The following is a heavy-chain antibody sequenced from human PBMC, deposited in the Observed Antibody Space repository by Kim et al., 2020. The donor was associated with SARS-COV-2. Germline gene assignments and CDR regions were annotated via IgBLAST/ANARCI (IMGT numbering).Heavy chain of an antibody. D-gene: IGHD3-16*01. Sequence: SETLSLTFTVSGGSISSYYWSWIRQPPGKGLEWIGYIYYSGSTNYNPSLKSRVTISVDTSKNEFTLKLSSVTAADTAVYYCARLGPPYYYYYGMDVWGQGTTVSVSS. CDR3: ARLGPPYYYYYGMDV. V-gene: IGHV4-59*08. CDR2: IYYSGST. J-gene: IGHJ6*02. CDR1: GGSISSYY.